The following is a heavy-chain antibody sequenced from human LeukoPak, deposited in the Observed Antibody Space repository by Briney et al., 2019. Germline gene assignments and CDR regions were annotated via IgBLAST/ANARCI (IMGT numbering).Heavy chain of an antibody. Sequence: ASVKVSCKASGYTFTGYYMHWVRQAPGQGLEWMGWINPNSGGTNYAQKFQGRVTMTRDTSISTAYMELSRLRSGDTAVYYCARERRWFLETLYYYGMDVWGQGTTVTVSS. V-gene: IGHV1-2*02. D-gene: IGHD3-3*01. J-gene: IGHJ6*02. CDR2: INPNSGGT. CDR1: GYTFTGYY. CDR3: ARERRWFLETLYYYGMDV.